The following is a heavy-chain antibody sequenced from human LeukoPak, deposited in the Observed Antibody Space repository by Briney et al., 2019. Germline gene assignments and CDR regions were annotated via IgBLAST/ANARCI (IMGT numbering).Heavy chain of an antibody. D-gene: IGHD3-10*01. CDR3: AKDSTRGSYFDY. CDR1: GFTFSRHT. J-gene: IGHJ4*02. CDR2: ITSSSGVI. Sequence: GGSLRLSCADSGFTFSRHTMNWVRQAPGKGLEWISYITSSSGVIYYADSVKGRFTISRDNVNNTLYLQMSSLRAEDTAVYYCAKDSTRGSYFDYWGQGTLVTVSS. V-gene: IGHV3-48*01.